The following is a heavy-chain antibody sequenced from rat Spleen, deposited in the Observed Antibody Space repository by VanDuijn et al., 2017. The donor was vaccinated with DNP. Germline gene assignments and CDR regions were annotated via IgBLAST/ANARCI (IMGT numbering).Heavy chain of an antibody. D-gene: IGHD1-9*01. J-gene: IGHJ2*01. V-gene: IGHV2S8*01. CDR2: ISSGGDT. CDR3: AREVYGYNFFDY. CDR1: GFSLTNYG. Sequence: QVQLKESGPDLVQPSQTLSLTCTVSGFSLTNYGVSWIRQPPGKGLEWIAAISSGGDTYYNSILKSRLSISRDTSKSQVFLKMNSPQTEDTATYYCAREVYGYNFFDYWGQGVMVTVSS.